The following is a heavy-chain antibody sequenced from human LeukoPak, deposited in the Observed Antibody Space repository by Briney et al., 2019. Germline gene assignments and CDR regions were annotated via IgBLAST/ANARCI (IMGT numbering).Heavy chain of an antibody. V-gene: IGHV1-2*03. J-gene: IGHJ4*02. Sequence: LVASVKVSCTASGYTFTGYYMHWVRQAPGQGLEWMRWINPNSGGTNYAQKFQGRVTMTRDTSISTAYMELSRLRSDDTAVYYCARGPYSSGWLPKYYFDYWGQGTLVTVSS. CDR2: INPNSGGT. D-gene: IGHD6-19*01. CDR1: GYTFTGYY. CDR3: ARGPYSSGWLPKYYFDY.